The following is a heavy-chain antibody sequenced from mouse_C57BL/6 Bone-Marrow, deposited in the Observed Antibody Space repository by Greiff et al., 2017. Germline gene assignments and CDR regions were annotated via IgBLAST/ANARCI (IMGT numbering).Heavy chain of an antibody. D-gene: IGHD3-2*02. CDR1: GFTFSSYG. CDR3: ARQIRLFAD. V-gene: IGHV5-6*02. CDR2: ISSGGSYT. Sequence: DVKLVESGGDLVKPGGSLKLSCAASGFTFSSYGMSWVRQTPDKRLEWVATISSGGSYTYYPDSVKGRFTISRDNAKNTLYLQMSSLKSEDTAMYYCARQIRLFADWGQGTLVTVSA. J-gene: IGHJ3*01.